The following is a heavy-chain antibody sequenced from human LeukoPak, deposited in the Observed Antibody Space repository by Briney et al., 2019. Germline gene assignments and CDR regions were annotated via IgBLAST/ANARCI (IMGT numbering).Heavy chain of an antibody. CDR3: ARGPPRSIYYYYYMDV. CDR2: INPNSGGT. CDR1: GYTFTGYY. J-gene: IGHJ6*03. Sequence: GASVKVSCKASGYTFTGYYMHWVRQAPGQGLEWMGWINPNSGGTNYAQKFQGRVTMTRDTSISTAYMELSRLRSDDTAVYYCARGPPRSIYYYYYMDVWGKGTTVTISS. V-gene: IGHV1-2*02.